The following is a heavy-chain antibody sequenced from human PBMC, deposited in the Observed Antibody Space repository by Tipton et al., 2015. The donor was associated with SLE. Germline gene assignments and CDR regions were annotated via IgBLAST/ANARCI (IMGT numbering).Heavy chain of an antibody. CDR1: GFIFDDYA. V-gene: IGHV3-43*02. Sequence: LVQSGGGVVQPGGSLRLSCAASGFIFDDYAMHWVRQAPGKALEWVSLINGDGTNTYYADSVKGRFTISRDNGKNSLYLQMNSLRTEDTAFYYCVQAMGGDPGAYWGQGTLVTVSS. D-gene: IGHD3-16*01. CDR2: INGDGTNT. CDR3: VQAMGGDPGAY. J-gene: IGHJ4*02.